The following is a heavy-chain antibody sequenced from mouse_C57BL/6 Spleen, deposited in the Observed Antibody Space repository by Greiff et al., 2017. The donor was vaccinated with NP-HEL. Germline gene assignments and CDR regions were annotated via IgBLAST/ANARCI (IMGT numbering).Heavy chain of an antibody. D-gene: IGHD1-1*01. V-gene: IGHV1-64*01. CDR3: ARGSYGSSYGY. CDR1: GYTFTSYW. CDR2: FHPNSGST. J-gene: IGHJ2*01. Sequence: QVQLQQPGAELVKPGASVKLSCKASGYTFTSYWMHWVKQRPGQGLEWIGMFHPNSGSTKYNEKFKSKATLTVDKSSSTAYMQLSSLTSEDSAVYYCARGSYGSSYGYWGQGTTLTVSS.